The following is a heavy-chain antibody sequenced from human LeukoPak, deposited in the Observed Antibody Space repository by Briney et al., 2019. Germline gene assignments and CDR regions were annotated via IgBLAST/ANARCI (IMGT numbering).Heavy chain of an antibody. J-gene: IGHJ6*02. Sequence: GGSLRLSCAASGFTVSSSYMSWVRLAPGKGLEWVSVIYGGGSTYYADSVKGRLTISRDNSKNTLYLQMNSLRAEDTAVYYCARDYGDYYYYGMDVWGQGTTVTVSS. CDR2: IYGGGST. D-gene: IGHD4-17*01. CDR3: ARDYGDYYYYGMDV. V-gene: IGHV3-53*01. CDR1: GFTVSSSY.